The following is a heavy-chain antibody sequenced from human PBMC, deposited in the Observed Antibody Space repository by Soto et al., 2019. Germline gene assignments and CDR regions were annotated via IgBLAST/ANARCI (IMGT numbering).Heavy chain of an antibody. CDR1: GYTFTNYH. J-gene: IGHJ4*02. CDR2: INPSGGST. V-gene: IGHV1-46*01. Sequence: ASVKVSCKASGYTFTNYHMRWVRQAPGQGFEWMGIINPSGGSTTYAQKFQGRVTMTSDTSTSTVYMELSSLRSDDTAVYYCARDSSIVVDGGSCQDYWGQGTQVTVSS. CDR3: ARDSSIVVDGGSCQDY. D-gene: IGHD2-15*01.